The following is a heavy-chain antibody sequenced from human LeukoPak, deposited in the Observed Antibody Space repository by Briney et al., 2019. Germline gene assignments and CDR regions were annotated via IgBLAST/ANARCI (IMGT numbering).Heavy chain of an antibody. CDR2: ISSSSSYI. Sequence: GGSLRLSCAASGFTFSSYSMNWVRQAPGKGLEWVSSISSSSSYIYYADSVKGRFTISRDNAKNSLYLQMNSLRAEDTAVYYCARALRFLEWFPVDVWGKGTTVNVSS. CDR1: GFTFSSYS. V-gene: IGHV3-21*01. CDR3: ARALRFLEWFPVDV. J-gene: IGHJ6*04. D-gene: IGHD3-3*01.